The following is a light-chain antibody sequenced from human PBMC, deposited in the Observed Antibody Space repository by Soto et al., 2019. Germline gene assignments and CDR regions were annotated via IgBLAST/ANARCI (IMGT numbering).Light chain of an antibody. CDR2: GAS. Sequence: EILMAQSPATLSVSPGARGTLSCRASQNVSSNLAWYQQKPGQAPRLPIYGASARATGIPSRFSGSVSGTEFTLTISSLQSEDFAVYYCQQYNNWPRTFGQGTKVDIK. CDR3: QQYNNWPRT. CDR1: QNVSSN. J-gene: IGKJ1*01. V-gene: IGKV3-15*01.